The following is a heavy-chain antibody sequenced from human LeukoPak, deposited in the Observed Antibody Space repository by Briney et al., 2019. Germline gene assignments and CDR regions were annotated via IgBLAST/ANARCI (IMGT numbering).Heavy chain of an antibody. Sequence: GGSLRLSCAASGFTFSSYGMHWVRQAPGKGLEWVAFIRYDGSNKYYADSVKGRFTISRDNSKNTLYLQMNSLRAEDTAVYYCAKDRKRRNYYDSSGYLYYFDYWGQGTLVTVSS. V-gene: IGHV3-30*02. D-gene: IGHD3-22*01. CDR3: AKDRKRRNYYDSSGYLYYFDY. J-gene: IGHJ4*02. CDR2: IRYDGSNK. CDR1: GFTFSSYG.